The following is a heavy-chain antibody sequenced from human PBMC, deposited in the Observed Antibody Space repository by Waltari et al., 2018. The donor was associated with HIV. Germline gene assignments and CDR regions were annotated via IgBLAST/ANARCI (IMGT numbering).Heavy chain of an antibody. CDR3: ARDLFCSGGTCYRYDVFNI. CDR2: ITFSGNYI. V-gene: IGHV3-21*01. J-gene: IGHJ3*02. Sequence: EVQLVESGGGLVKPGGSLRLSCAASGLRFSNYNMNWVRQAPGKGLEWVSSITFSGNYIYYADSVKGRFTISRDNAKNSLYLQMSSLRAEDTAIYYCARDLFCSGGTCYRYDVFNIWGQGTMVTVSS. CDR1: GLRFSNYN. D-gene: IGHD2-15*01.